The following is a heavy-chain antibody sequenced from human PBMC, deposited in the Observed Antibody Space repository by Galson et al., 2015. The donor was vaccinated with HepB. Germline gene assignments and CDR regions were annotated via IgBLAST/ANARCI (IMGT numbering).Heavy chain of an antibody. Sequence: SLRLSCAASGFTFSSYGMHWVRQAPGKGLEWVAVIWYDGSNKYYADSVKGRFTISRDNSKNTLYLQMNSLRAEDTAVYYCARASEQWLVLWAFDYWGQGTLVTVSS. D-gene: IGHD6-19*01. J-gene: IGHJ4*02. CDR1: GFTFSSYG. CDR3: ARASEQWLVLWAFDY. CDR2: IWYDGSNK. V-gene: IGHV3-33*01.